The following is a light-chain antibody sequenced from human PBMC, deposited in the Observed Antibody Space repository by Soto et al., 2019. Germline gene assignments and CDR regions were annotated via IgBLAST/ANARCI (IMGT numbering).Light chain of an antibody. J-gene: IGLJ2*01. CDR3: TSYAGSNNFVV. V-gene: IGLV2-14*01. Sequence: QSVLTQPASVSGSPGQSITISCTGTSSDIGDYTYVSWYQQHPGKAPKLIIYGVSNRPSGVSNRFSGSKSGNTASLTVSGLQAEDEADYYCTSYAGSNNFVVFGGGTKVTVL. CDR1: SSDIGDYTY. CDR2: GVS.